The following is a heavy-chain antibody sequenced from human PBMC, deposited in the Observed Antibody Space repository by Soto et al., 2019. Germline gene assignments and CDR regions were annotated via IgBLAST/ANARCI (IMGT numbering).Heavy chain of an antibody. CDR3: ARGRLAAAGDYDAFDI. Sequence: ESGGGVVQPGRSLRLSCAASGFTFSSYGMHWVRQAPGKGLEWVAVIWYDGSNKYYADSVKGRFTISRDNSKNTLYLQMNSLRAEDTAVYYCARGRLAAAGDYDAFDIWGQGTMVTVSS. CDR2: IWYDGSNK. V-gene: IGHV3-33*01. J-gene: IGHJ3*02. CDR1: GFTFSSYG. D-gene: IGHD6-13*01.